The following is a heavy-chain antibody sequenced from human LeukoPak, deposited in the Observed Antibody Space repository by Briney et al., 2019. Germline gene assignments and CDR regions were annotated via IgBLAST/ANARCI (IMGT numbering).Heavy chain of an antibody. Sequence: SETLSLTCTVSGGSISSYYWSWIRQPPGKGLEWIGYIYTSGSTNYNPSLKSRVTISVDTSKNQFSLKLSSVTAADTAVYYCARHLVRGSGWTPLDYWGQGTLVTVSS. D-gene: IGHD6-19*01. J-gene: IGHJ4*02. CDR2: IYTSGST. CDR3: ARHLVRGSGWTPLDY. V-gene: IGHV4-4*09. CDR1: GGSISSYY.